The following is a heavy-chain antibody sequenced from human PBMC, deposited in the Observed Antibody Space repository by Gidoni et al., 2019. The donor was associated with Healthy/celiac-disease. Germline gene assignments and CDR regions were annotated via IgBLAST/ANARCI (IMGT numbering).Heavy chain of an antibody. CDR3: AKDSGYEYYYGMDV. J-gene: IGHJ6*02. D-gene: IGHD5-12*01. CDR2: IRGSGGST. CDR1: GFPFSSYA. Sequence: EVQLLASGGGLVQPGGSLRLSCAASGFPFSSYAMSWVRQAPGKGLEWVSAIRGSGGSTYYADSVKGRFTISRDNSKNTLYLQMNSLRAEDTAVYYCAKDSGYEYYYGMDVWGQGTTVTVSS. V-gene: IGHV3-23*01.